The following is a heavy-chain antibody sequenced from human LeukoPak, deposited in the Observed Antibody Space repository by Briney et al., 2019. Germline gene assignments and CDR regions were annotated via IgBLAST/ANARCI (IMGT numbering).Heavy chain of an antibody. CDR2: IYTSERT. CDR1: GGSISSYY. CDR3: AGVPHDYGDYEAFDI. V-gene: IGHV4-4*07. D-gene: IGHD4-17*01. J-gene: IGHJ3*02. Sequence: SETLSLTCTVSGGSISSYYWSWIRQPAGKGLEWIGRIYTSERTNYNPSLKSRVTMSIDTSKNQFSLKLSSVTAADTAVYYCAGVPHDYGDYEAFDIWGRGTMVTVSS.